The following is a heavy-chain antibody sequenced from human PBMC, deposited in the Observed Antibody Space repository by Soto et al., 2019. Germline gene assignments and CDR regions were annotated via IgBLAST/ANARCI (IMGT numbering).Heavy chain of an antibody. V-gene: IGHV1-2*04. CDR3: ARVKVTGYNWYFDL. Sequence: ASVKVSCKASGYTFTGYYMHWVRQAPGQGLEWMGWINPNSGGTNYAQKFQGWVTMTRDTSISTAYMELSRLRSDDTAVYYCARVKVTGYNWYFDLWGRGTLVTVSS. J-gene: IGHJ2*01. D-gene: IGHD7-27*01. CDR2: INPNSGGT. CDR1: GYTFTGYY.